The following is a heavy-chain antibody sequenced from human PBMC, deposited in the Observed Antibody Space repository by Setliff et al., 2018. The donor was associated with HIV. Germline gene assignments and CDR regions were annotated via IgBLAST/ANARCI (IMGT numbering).Heavy chain of an antibody. J-gene: IGHJ6*02. CDR1: GYTFTSYD. V-gene: IGHV1-8*02. D-gene: IGHD6-13*01. CDR2: MNPNSGNT. CDR3: ARGHSAAGNYYYYGMDV. Sequence: ASVKVSCKASGYTFTSYDINWVRQATGQGLEWMGWMNPNSGNTGYAQKFQGRVTMTRNTSISTAYMELSSLRSEDTAVYYCARGHSAAGNYYYYGMDVWGQGTTVTVS.